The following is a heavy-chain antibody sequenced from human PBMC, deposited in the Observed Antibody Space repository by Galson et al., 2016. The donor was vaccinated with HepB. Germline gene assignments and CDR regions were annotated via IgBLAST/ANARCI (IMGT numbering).Heavy chain of an antibody. V-gene: IGHV4-59*12. CDR1: GGSISSYY. CDR2: IYYSGST. D-gene: IGHD3-10*01. Sequence: ETLSLTCTVSGGSISSYYWSWIRQPPGKGLEWIGYIYYSGSTNYNPSLNSRVTISVDTSKNQFSLKVSSVTAADTAVYYCARAVWLPLSGMDVWGQGTTVTVSS. CDR3: ARAVWLPLSGMDV. J-gene: IGHJ6*02.